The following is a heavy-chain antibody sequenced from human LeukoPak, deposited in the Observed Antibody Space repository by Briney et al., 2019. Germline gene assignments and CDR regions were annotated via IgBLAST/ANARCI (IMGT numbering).Heavy chain of an antibody. J-gene: IGHJ4*02. CDR2: INPNSGGT. Sequence: GASVTVSCKASGYTFTGYYMHWVRQAPGQGLEWMGWINPNSGGTNYAQKFQGRVTMTRDTSISTAYMELSRLRSDDTAVYYRARDLVDFDYWGQGTLVTVSS. CDR3: ARDLVDFDY. CDR1: GYTFTGYY. V-gene: IGHV1-2*02. D-gene: IGHD2-15*01.